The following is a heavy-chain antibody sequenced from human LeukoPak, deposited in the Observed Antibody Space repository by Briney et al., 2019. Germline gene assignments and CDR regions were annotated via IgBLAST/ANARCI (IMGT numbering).Heavy chain of an antibody. CDR2: IYYSGST. Sequence: PSETLSLTCTVSGGSISTYYWSWIRQPPGKGLEWIGYIYYSGSTNYNPSLKSRVTISVDTSKNQFSLKLRSVTAADTAVYYCARKTGALGGVEWFGEQGGAFDMWGQGTMVTVSS. CDR3: ARKTGALGGVEWFGEQGGAFDM. V-gene: IGHV4-59*01. D-gene: IGHD3-10*01. J-gene: IGHJ3*02. CDR1: GGSISTYY.